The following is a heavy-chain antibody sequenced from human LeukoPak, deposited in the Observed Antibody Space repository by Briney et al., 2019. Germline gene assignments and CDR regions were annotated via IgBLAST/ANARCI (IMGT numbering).Heavy chain of an antibody. CDR3: ARGRSKVGRVGSSGYYPTTYYFDY. CDR2: IYHSGST. CDR1: GDSITCGDYS. Sequence: SETLSLTCAVSGDSITCGDYSWSWIRQPPGKGLERIGHIYHSGSTYYNPSLKSRVTISVDTSKNQFSLKLSSVTAADTAVYYCARGRSKVGRVGSSGYYPTTYYFDYWGQGTLVTVSS. J-gene: IGHJ4*02. V-gene: IGHV4-30-2*01. D-gene: IGHD3-22*01.